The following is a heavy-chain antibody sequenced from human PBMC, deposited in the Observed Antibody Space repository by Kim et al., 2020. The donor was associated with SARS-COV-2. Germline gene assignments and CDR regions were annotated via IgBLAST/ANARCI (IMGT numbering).Heavy chain of an antibody. J-gene: IGHJ4*02. CDR3: VKEMARREDS. D-gene: IGHD2-8*01. CDR2: SST. V-gene: IGHV3-74*01. Sequence: SSTTYADSVGGRCPIARDNAKNTLDLQMSSLRAEDTAVYYCVKEMARREDSGGQGTLVTVSS.